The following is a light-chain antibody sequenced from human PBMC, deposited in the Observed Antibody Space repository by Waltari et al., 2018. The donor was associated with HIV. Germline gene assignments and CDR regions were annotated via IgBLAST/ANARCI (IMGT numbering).Light chain of an antibody. Sequence: QSALTQPASVSGSPGQSITISCTGTSDLRDYKSVSWYQHHPGKAPKVIIYEVNNRPSVVSSRFSGSISGNTASLTISGLQAEDEADYFCTSYISSASPEFGGGTKVTVL. CDR3: TSYISSASPE. CDR2: EVN. V-gene: IGLV2-14*01. CDR1: SDLRDYKS. J-gene: IGLJ3*02.